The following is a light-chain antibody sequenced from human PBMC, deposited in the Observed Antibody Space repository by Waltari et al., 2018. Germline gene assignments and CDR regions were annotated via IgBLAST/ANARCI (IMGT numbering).Light chain of an antibody. V-gene: IGLV3-21*01. J-gene: IGLJ1*01. CDR3: QVWDANTDPGV. CDR1: NIERKS. CDR2: YDS. Sequence: SYVLTQPPSVAAAPGETARVTCGGNNIERKSVHWYQQKPGQAPVLVISYDSDRPSGIPERFSGSNSGDPATLTISRVEAGDEADDYCQVWDANTDPGVFGTGTEVTVL.